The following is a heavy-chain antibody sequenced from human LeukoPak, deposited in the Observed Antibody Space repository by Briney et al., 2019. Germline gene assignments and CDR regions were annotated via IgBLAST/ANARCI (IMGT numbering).Heavy chain of an antibody. Sequence: ASVKVSCKASGYTFTGYYMHWVRQAPGQGLEWMGWISAYNGSTNYAQKLQGRVTMTTDTSTSTAYMELRSLRSDDTAVYYCARDQSAMVNGGFDYWGQGTLVTVSS. CDR1: GYTFTGYY. D-gene: IGHD5-18*01. CDR3: ARDQSAMVNGGFDY. CDR2: ISAYNGST. V-gene: IGHV1-18*04. J-gene: IGHJ4*02.